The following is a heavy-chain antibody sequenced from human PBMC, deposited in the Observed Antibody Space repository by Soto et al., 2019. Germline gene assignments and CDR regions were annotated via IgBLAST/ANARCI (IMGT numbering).Heavy chain of an antibody. J-gene: IGHJ3*02. CDR2: IYPGDSDT. CDR1: GYSFTSYW. D-gene: IGHD3-22*01. CDR3: ARTLPPYYYDSSGYYYVFAFDI. Sequence: PGESLKISCKGSGYSFTSYWIGWVRQMPGKGVEWMGIIYPGDSDTRYSPSFQGQVTISADKSISTAYLQWSSLKASDTAMYYCARTLPPYYYDSSGYYYVFAFDIWGQGTMVTVSS. V-gene: IGHV5-51*01.